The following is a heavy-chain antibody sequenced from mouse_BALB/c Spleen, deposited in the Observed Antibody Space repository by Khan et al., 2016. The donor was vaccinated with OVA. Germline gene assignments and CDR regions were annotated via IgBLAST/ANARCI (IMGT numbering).Heavy chain of an antibody. CDR1: GFSLTNYG. D-gene: IGHD2-10*01. J-gene: IGHJ4*01. CDR3: ARQPYYHYYIMDH. V-gene: IGHV2-6-1*01. Sequence: VELVESGPGLVAPSQSLSITCTISGFSLTNYGIHWVRQPPGKGLEWLIVIWSDGSTTYNSDLKSRLSISKDNSKSQVFLKMNSLQTDDTAMYYCARQPYYHYYIMDHWGQGTSVTVSS. CDR2: IWSDGST.